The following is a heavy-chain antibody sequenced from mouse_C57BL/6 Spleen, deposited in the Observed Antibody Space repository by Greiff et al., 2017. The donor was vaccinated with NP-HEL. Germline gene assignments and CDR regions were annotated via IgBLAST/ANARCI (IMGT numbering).Heavy chain of an antibody. CDR2: IWSDGST. V-gene: IGHV2-6-1*01. D-gene: IGHD2-4*01. CDR3: ARQIYYDYDGDYYAMDY. CDR1: GFSLTSYG. J-gene: IGHJ4*01. Sequence: VKLQESGPGLVAPSQSLSITCTVSGFSLTSYGVHWVRQPPGKGLEWLVVIWSDGSTTYNSALKSRLSISKDNSKSQVFLKMNSLQTDDTAMYYCARQIYYDYDGDYYAMDYWGQGTSVTVSS.